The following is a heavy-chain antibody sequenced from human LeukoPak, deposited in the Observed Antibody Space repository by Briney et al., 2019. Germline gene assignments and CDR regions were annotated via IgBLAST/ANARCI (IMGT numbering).Heavy chain of an antibody. Sequence: SETLSLTCAVYGGSFSGYYWSWIRQPPGKGLEWIGEINHSGSTNYNPSLKSRVTISVDTSKNQFSLKLSSVTAADMAVYYCARGPYYYDSIRRFDPWGQGTLVTVSS. CDR2: INHSGST. D-gene: IGHD3-22*01. CDR1: GGSFSGYY. CDR3: ARGPYYYDSIRRFDP. V-gene: IGHV4-34*01. J-gene: IGHJ5*02.